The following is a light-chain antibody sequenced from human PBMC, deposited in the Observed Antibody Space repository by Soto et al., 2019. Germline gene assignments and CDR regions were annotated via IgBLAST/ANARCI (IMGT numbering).Light chain of an antibody. J-gene: IGKJ3*01. Sequence: EIVLTQSPGTLSLSPGERATLSCRASQSVSSSYLAWYQQKPGQAPRRLIYGASSRATGIPDRFSGSGSGTDFTLTISRLEPEDFAVYYCQQYGSSLFTFGPGTKVDFK. CDR2: GAS. CDR3: QQYGSSLFT. V-gene: IGKV3-20*01. CDR1: QSVSSSY.